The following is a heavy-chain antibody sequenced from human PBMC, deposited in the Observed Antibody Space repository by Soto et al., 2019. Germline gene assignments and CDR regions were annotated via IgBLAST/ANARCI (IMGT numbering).Heavy chain of an antibody. J-gene: IGHJ4*02. Sequence: QVQLVESGGGVVQPGRSLRLSCAASGFTFRSYGMHRVRQAPVKGLEWVAVIPYDGSNKYYADSVKGRFTISRDNSKNTLYLQMNSLRAEDTAVYYCAKGTFSGWPVNGPDYWGQGTLVTVSS. D-gene: IGHD6-19*01. V-gene: IGHV3-30*18. CDR2: IPYDGSNK. CDR1: GFTFRSYG. CDR3: AKGTFSGWPVNGPDY.